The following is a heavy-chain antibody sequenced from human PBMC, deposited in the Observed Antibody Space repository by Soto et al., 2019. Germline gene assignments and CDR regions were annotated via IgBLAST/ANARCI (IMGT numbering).Heavy chain of an antibody. CDR1: GFTFSSDA. CDR2: ISYDGSNK. CDR3: ARVRIAVVDY. D-gene: IGHD6-19*01. V-gene: IGHV3-30-3*01. Sequence: PGGSLRLSCAASGFTFSSDAMHWVRQAPVKGLEWVAVISYDGSNKYYADSVKGRFTISRDNSKNTLYLKMNSLRAEDTAVYYCARVRIAVVDYWGPGTLVTVSS. J-gene: IGHJ4*02.